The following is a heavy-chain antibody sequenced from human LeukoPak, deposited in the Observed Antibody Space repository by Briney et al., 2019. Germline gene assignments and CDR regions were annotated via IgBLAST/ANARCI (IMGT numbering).Heavy chain of an antibody. Sequence: PSQTLSLTCTVSGGSISSGSFYWSWIRQPAGRGLEWIGRIYTSGSTNYNPSLKGRVTISVDTSKNQFSLKLSSVTAADTAVYYCARGDVDSAMVQDWGQGTLVTVSS. CDR2: IYTSGST. D-gene: IGHD5-18*01. CDR3: ARGDVDSAMVQD. V-gene: IGHV4-61*02. CDR1: GGSISSGSFY. J-gene: IGHJ4*02.